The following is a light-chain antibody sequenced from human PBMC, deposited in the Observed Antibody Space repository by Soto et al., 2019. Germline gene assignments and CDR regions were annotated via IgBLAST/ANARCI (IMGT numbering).Light chain of an antibody. J-gene: IGKJ2*01. CDR3: QQRSNWPPYT. CDR1: QSVSSY. CDR2: DAS. Sequence: EIVLTQSPATLSLSPGERATLSCRASQSVSSYLAWYQQKPGQAPRLLIYDASNRATGIPARFSGSGSWTAFTLTISSLEHEDFAVYYCQQRSNWPPYTFGQGTKLEIK. V-gene: IGKV3-11*01.